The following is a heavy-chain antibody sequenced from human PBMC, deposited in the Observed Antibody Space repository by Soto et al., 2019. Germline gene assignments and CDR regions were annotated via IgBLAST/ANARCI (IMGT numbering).Heavy chain of an antibody. CDR2: IKSKTSGETR. V-gene: IGHV3-15*01. CDR1: GFAFSPAW. J-gene: IGHJ4*02. CDR3: VIDDAARGFGELDY. Sequence: EVQVVESGGGLVKPGGSLRLSCAASGFAFSPAWMTWVRQAPGKGLEWVALIKSKTSGETRAYAAPGKGRFTISRDDSENTVFLQMDSLKTADKAVSYCVIDDAARGFGELDYWGRGTLVTVSS. D-gene: IGHD3-10*01.